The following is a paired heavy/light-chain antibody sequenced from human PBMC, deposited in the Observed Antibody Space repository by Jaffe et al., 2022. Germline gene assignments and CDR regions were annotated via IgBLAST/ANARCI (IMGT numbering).Heavy chain of an antibody. Sequence: QVQLVESGGGLVQPGGSLRLSCIASGFPFGNFGFHWVRQAPGKGLEWVAFIQYDAKKKLYADSVRGRFTISRDNSKSAVYLQLNSVRPDDTAVYFCARDVEPFAMTAAEGCDYWGQGTLVTVSS. J-gene: IGHJ4*02. CDR2: IQYDAKKK. CDR1: GFPFGNFG. D-gene: IGHD2-2*01. V-gene: IGHV3-30*02. CDR3: ARDVEPFAMTAAEGCDY.
Light chain of an antibody. CDR3: KSYDNSRSGFVV. Sequence: QSVLLQPPSVSGAPGQRVTISCTGSSSNIDAGFDVHWYQKLPGTAPKLLIYENDKRPSGVPDRFSGSKFGASASLAISGLQAEDEGDYYCKSYDNSRSGFVVFGDGTKLTVL. CDR2: END. V-gene: IGLV1-40*01. J-gene: IGLJ2*01. CDR1: SSNIDAGFD.